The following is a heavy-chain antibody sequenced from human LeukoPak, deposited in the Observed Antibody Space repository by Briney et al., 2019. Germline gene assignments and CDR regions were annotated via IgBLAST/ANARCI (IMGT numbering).Heavy chain of an antibody. D-gene: IGHD5-12*01. V-gene: IGHV4-34*01. CDR2: INHSGGT. J-gene: IGHJ4*02. CDR3: ARGRMVTTINFDY. CDR1: GGSFSGYY. Sequence: SETLSLTCAVYGGSFSGYYWSWIRQPPGKGLEWIGEINHSGGTNYNPSLKSRVTISVDTSKNQFSLKLSSVTAADTAVYYCARGRMVTTINFDYWGQXTLVTVSS.